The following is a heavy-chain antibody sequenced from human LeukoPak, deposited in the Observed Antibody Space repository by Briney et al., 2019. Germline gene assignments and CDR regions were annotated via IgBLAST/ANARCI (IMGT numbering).Heavy chain of an antibody. V-gene: IGHV3-7*01. D-gene: IGHD3-10*01. CDR1: GFIFSTYW. CDR2: IKQDGSET. Sequence: GGSLRLSCAASGFIFSTYWMSWVRQAPGKGLECVANIKQDGSETHYVDSVKGRFTISRDNGRNSMYLQMNSLRAEDTAVYYCTRDRYYLGSGSYPWYFDLWGGGTLVIVSS. CDR3: TRDRYYLGSGSYPWYFDL. J-gene: IGHJ2*01.